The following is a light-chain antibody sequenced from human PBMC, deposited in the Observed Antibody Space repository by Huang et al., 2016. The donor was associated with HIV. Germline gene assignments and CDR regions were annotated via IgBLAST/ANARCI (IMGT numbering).Light chain of an antibody. V-gene: IGKV1-9*01. CDR3: QQLNSYPLT. Sequence: IQLTQSPSSLSASVGDRVTITCRVSQGISNFLGWYQQKPGKAPKLLIYAASILQSGVPSRFSGSGSGTDFTLTIGSLQPEDFATYYCQQLNSYPLTFGGGTKVEIK. CDR1: QGISNF. CDR2: AAS. J-gene: IGKJ4*01.